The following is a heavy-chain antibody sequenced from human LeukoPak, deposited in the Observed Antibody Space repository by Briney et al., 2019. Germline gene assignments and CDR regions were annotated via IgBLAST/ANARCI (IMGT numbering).Heavy chain of an antibody. CDR1: GFTFSTYS. D-gene: IGHD3-10*01. V-gene: IGHV3-48*01. J-gene: IGHJ4*02. Sequence: GGSLRLSCAASGFTFSTYSMNWVRQAPGKGLEWISYIRSRTNTIYYADSVKGRFTISRDNSKNTLYLQMNSLRAEDTAVYYCAKAALGLLWFGELLTSFDYWGQGTLVTVSS. CDR3: AKAALGLLWFGELLTSFDY. CDR2: IRSRTNTI.